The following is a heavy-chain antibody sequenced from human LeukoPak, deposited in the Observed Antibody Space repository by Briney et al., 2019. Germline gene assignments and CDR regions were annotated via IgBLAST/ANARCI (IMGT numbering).Heavy chain of an antibody. D-gene: IGHD4-17*01. CDR2: ISYDGTKK. CDR3: AKSGDYGDYAVDAFDI. V-gene: IGHV3-30*18. J-gene: IGHJ3*02. CDR1: GFTFNTYG. Sequence: GGSLRLSCEVSGFTFNTYGIHWVRQTPGKGLEWVALISYDGTKKWYTDSVKGRFTISRDNSKNTLYPQMNSLRAEDTAVYYCAKSGDYGDYAVDAFDIWGQGTMVTVSS.